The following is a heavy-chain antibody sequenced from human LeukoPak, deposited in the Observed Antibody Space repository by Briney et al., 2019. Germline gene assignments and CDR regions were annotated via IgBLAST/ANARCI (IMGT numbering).Heavy chain of an antibody. V-gene: IGHV4-59*01. CDR3: ASQRRYYYYMDV. CDR2: IYYSGST. CDR1: GGSISSYY. Sequence: PSETLSLTCTVSGGSISSYYWSWIRQPPGRGLEWIGYIYYSGSTNYNPSLKSRVTISVDTSKNQFSLKLSSVTAADTAVYYCASQRRYYYYMDVWGKGTTVTVSS. J-gene: IGHJ6*03. D-gene: IGHD6-25*01.